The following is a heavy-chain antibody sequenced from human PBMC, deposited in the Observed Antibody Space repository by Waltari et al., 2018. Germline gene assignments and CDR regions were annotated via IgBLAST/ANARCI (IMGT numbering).Heavy chain of an antibody. CDR1: GYTFTGYY. J-gene: IGHJ4*02. D-gene: IGHD3-22*01. CDR2: SNPNSGGT. CDR3: ATREGDSSGYYYFDY. Sequence: QVQLVQSGAEVKKPGASVKVSCKASGYTFTGYYMHWVRQAPGQGLEWMGRSNPNSGGTNYAQKFKGRDTITADKSTSTAYMELSSLRSEDTAVYYCATREGDSSGYYYFDYWGQGTLVTVSS. V-gene: IGHV1-2*06.